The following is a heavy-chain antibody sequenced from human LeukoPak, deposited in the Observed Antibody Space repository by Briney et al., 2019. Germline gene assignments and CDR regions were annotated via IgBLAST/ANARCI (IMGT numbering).Heavy chain of an antibody. V-gene: IGHV1-18*01. D-gene: IGHD1-26*01. CDR1: GYTFTSYG. CDR2: ITSYNGNA. Sequence: GASVKVSCKASGYTFTSYGIGWVRQAPGQGLEWMGWITSYNGNANYAQKLQGRVTMTTDTSTSTAYMELRSLRSDDTAVYYCARGPYSGNFGPYYFDYWGQGNLVTVSS. J-gene: IGHJ4*02. CDR3: ARGPYSGNFGPYYFDY.